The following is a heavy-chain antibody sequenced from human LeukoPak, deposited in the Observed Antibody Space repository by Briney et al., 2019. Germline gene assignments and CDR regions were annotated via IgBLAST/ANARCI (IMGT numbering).Heavy chain of an antibody. D-gene: IGHD5-24*01. J-gene: IGHJ4*02. CDR3: ARAKSEDGYNSD. V-gene: IGHV1-69*05. Sequence: GASVKVSCKASGGTFSSYAISWVRQAPGQGLEWMGGIIPIFGTANYAQKFQGRVTITTDESTSTAYMELSSLRSEDTAVYYCARAKSEDGYNSDWGRGTLVTVSS. CDR2: IIPIFGTA. CDR1: GGTFSSYA.